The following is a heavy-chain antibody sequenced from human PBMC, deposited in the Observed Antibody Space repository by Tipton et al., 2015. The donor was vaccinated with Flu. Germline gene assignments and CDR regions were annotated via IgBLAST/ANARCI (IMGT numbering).Heavy chain of an antibody. CDR1: GGSISTNYFY. CDR2: IYNTGST. V-gene: IGHV4-39*01. D-gene: IGHD3-22*01. J-gene: IGHJ4*02. Sequence: TLSLTCTVSGGSISTNYFYWGWLRQSPGKGLEWIGSIYNTGSTNYNPSLESRITVSLDTSKDQFSLNLRSVTAADSAVYYCAAYSYDTSGPIFDCWGQGALVTVSS. CDR3: AAYSYDTSGPIFDC.